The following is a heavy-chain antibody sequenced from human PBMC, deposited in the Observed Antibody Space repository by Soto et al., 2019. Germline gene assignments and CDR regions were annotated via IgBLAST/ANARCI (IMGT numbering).Heavy chain of an antibody. D-gene: IGHD6-25*01. V-gene: IGHV4-39*01. CDR2: IYSSGST. CDR1: GGSSSCSLYY. J-gene: IGHJ3*02. Sequence: QLQLQESGPGLVKPSETLSLTCTGSGGSSSCSLYYWGWIRQPPGKGLEWIGCIYSSGSTYYHQSTKSRVTIADDTSENQSSLKLSSVTAADMAIYYSPGSGVRSDACDMGGQCTMVTVSS. CDR3: PGSGVRSDACDM.